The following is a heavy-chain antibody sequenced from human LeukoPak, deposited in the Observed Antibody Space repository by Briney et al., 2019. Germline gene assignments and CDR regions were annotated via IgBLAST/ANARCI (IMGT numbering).Heavy chain of an antibody. CDR3: ARLTVPAAIGPYYYSGMDV. CDR1: GFTFSTYS. CDR2: ISSSSTYI. Sequence: GGSLRLSCAASGFTFSTYSMTWVRQAPGKGLEWVASISSSSTYIDYADSVKGRFTISRDNARNSLYLQMNSLRAEDTAVYYCARLTVPAAIGPYYYSGMDVWGQGTTVTVSS. D-gene: IGHD2-2*01. J-gene: IGHJ6*02. V-gene: IGHV3-21*01.